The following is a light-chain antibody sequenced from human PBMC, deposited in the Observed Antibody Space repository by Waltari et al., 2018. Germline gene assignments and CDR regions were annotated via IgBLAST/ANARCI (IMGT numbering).Light chain of an antibody. CDR2: ASS. V-gene: IGKV1-39*01. J-gene: IGKJ2*01. Sequence: QMTVSASSLSASVGDSVTITCRASQTISRYLNWYQQIPGKAPKLLIHASSTLQSGVPSRFTGSGSATDFTLTISSLQPEDFATYYCQQSYSTTYTFGQGTKLEI. CDR3: QQSYSTTYT. CDR1: QTISRY.